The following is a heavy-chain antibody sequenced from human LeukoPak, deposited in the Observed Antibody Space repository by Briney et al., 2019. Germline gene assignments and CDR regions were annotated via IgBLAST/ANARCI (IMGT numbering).Heavy chain of an antibody. V-gene: IGHV3-23*01. Sequence: GGSLRLSCAASGFTFSSYVMSWVRQAPGKGLEWVSAISGSGGGTYYADSVKGRFTISSDNSKNTLYLQMNSLRAEDTAVYYCATDPGGSLTRGYDGMDVWGQGTTVTVSS. CDR3: ATDPGGSLTRGYDGMDV. D-gene: IGHD3-9*01. CDR1: GFTFSSYV. CDR2: ISGSGGGT. J-gene: IGHJ6*02.